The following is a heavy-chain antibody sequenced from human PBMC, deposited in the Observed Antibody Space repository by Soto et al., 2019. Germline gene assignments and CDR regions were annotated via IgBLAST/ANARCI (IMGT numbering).Heavy chain of an antibody. CDR1: GGTFSPYT. CDR2: IIPFHGVT. Sequence: GGSVKVSCKASGGTFSPYTINWVRQAPGQGLEWMGRIIPFHGVTNYAQKFQARVTITADKSTSTAYMELSGLRFEDTAMYYCTRDWEITVSTWSFGGFWGRGTLVTVSS. CDR3: TRDWEITVSTWSFGGF. D-gene: IGHD3-10*01. V-gene: IGHV1-69*04. J-gene: IGHJ4*02.